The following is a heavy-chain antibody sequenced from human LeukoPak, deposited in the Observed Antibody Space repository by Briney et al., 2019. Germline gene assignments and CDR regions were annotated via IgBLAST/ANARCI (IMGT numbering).Heavy chain of an antibody. CDR1: GGSISSGGYY. Sequence: SQTLSLTCTVSGGSISSGGYYWSWIRQHPGKGLEWIGYIFYSGSTYYNPSLKGRVTISIDTSKNQFSLKLSSVTAADTAVYYCARAPRDGYDPNAFDIWGQGTMVTVSS. CDR2: IFYSGST. D-gene: IGHD5-24*01. J-gene: IGHJ3*02. V-gene: IGHV4-31*03. CDR3: ARAPRDGYDPNAFDI.